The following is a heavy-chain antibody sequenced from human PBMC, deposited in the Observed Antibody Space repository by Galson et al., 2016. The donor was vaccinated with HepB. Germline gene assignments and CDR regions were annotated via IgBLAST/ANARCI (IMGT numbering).Heavy chain of an antibody. CDR2: INPKSGGT. V-gene: IGHV1-2*02. D-gene: IGHD7-27*01. CDR3: SRVSGVYYGMDV. CDR1: GYTFTDCY. J-gene: IGHJ6*02. Sequence: SVKVSCKASGYTFTDCYIHWVRQAPGQGLEWMGWINPKSGGTNYEQRFQGRVTVSRDTSISTAYMELTRLTSDDTAVYYRSRVSGVYYGMDVWGHGTPVPVSS.